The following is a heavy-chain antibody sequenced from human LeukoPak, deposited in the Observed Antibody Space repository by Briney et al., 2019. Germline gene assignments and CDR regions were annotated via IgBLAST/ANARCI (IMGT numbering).Heavy chain of an antibody. J-gene: IGHJ3*02. Sequence: GGSLRLSCAASGLTFSGYNMSWIRQAPGKGLEWVSYISSSGSTIYYADSVEGRFTISRDNAKNSLYLQMNSLRAEDTAVYYCAKIWFGELYDAFDIWGQGTMVTVSS. CDR1: GLTFSGYN. V-gene: IGHV3-11*01. CDR2: ISSSGSTI. CDR3: AKIWFGELYDAFDI. D-gene: IGHD3-10*01.